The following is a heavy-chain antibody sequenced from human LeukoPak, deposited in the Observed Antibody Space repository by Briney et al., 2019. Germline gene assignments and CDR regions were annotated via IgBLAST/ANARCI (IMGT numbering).Heavy chain of an antibody. V-gene: IGHV3-21*01. D-gene: IGHD6-13*01. CDR1: GFTFSSYS. CDR3: ARGYSSSWPTPGFAY. Sequence: GGSLRLPCAASGFTFSSYSMNWVRQAPGKGLEWVSSISSSSSYIYYADSVKGRFTISRDNAKNSLYLQMNSLRAEDTAVYYCARGYSSSWPTPGFAYWGQATLVTVSS. CDR2: ISSSSSYI. J-gene: IGHJ4*02.